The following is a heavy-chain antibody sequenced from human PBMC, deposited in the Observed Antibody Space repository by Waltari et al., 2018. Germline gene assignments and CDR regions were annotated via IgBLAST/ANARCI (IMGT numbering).Heavy chain of an antibody. CDR3: ARAGGFYDSSGYSDY. CDR1: GASFRSYA. V-gene: IGHV1-69*04. Sequence: QVQLVQSGAEVKKHGSPWRASGRAPGASFRSYATSWVRRAPGQGLEWMGGIIPILGIANYAQKFQGRVTITADESTSTAYMELSSLRSEDTAVYYCARAGGFYDSSGYSDYWGQGTLVTVSS. CDR2: IIPILGIA. J-gene: IGHJ4*02. D-gene: IGHD3-22*01.